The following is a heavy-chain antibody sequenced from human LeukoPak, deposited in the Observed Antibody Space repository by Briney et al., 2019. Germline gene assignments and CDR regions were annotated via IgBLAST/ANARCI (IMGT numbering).Heavy chain of an antibody. CDR3: ARDRLGEPIDY. Sequence: SETLSLTCTVSGGFISSHYWTWIRQPPGKGLEWIGYIYYSGSTNYNPSLKSRVTMSVDTSKNQFSLKLSSVTAADTAVYYGARDRLGEPIDYWGQGTLVTVSS. D-gene: IGHD3-16*01. J-gene: IGHJ4*02. CDR1: GGFISSHY. CDR2: IYYSGST. V-gene: IGHV4-59*11.